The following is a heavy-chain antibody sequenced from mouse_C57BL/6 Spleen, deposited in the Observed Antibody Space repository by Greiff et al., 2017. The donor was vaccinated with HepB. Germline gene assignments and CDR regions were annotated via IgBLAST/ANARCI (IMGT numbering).Heavy chain of an antibody. D-gene: IGHD3-2*02. V-gene: IGHV14-4*01. Sequence: EVQLQQSGAELVRPGASGKLSCTASGFNIKDDYMHWVKQRPEQGLEWIGWIDPENGDTENNSKFQGKATITADTSSNTAYLQLSSLTSEDTAVYYCTEDSSGYDYYAMDYWGQGTSVTVSS. CDR3: TEDSSGYDYYAMDY. CDR1: GFNIKDDY. J-gene: IGHJ4*01. CDR2: IDPENGDT.